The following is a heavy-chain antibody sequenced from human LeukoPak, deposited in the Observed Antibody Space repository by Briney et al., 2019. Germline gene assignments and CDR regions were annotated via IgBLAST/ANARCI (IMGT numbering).Heavy chain of an antibody. J-gene: IGHJ3*02. Sequence: GGSLRLSCAASGFTFSSYSMNWVRQAPGKGLEWVSSISSSSSYIYYADSVKGRFTISRDNAKNSLYLQMNSLRAEDTAVYYCARDRRDRQYYYDSSAFASDIWGQGTMVTVSS. CDR3: ARDRRDRQYYYDSSAFASDI. D-gene: IGHD3-22*01. CDR1: GFTFSSYS. CDR2: ISSSSSYI. V-gene: IGHV3-21*01.